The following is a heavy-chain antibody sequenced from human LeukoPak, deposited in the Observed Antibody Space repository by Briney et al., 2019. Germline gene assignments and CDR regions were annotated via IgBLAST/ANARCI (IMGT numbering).Heavy chain of an antibody. CDR3: ARGGHDYGDYVRGPEDL. J-gene: IGHJ2*01. D-gene: IGHD4-17*01. V-gene: IGHV4-30-4*01. CDR2: IYYSGST. CDR1: GGSISSGDYY. Sequence: PSETLSLTCTVSGGSISSGDYYWSWIRPPPGKGLEWIGYIYYSGSTYYNPSLKSRVTISVDTSKNQFSLKLSSVTAADTAVYYCARGGHDYGDYVRGPEDLWGRGTLVTVSS.